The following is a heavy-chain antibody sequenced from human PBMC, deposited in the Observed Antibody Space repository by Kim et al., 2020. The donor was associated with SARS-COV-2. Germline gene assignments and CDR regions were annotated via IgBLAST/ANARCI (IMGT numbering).Heavy chain of an antibody. CDR1: GFTFSSYS. CDR2: ISSSSSYI. V-gene: IGHV3-21*01. D-gene: IGHD6-13*01. CDR3: ARDATYSSSYN. J-gene: IGHJ4*02. Sequence: GGSLRLSCAASGFTFSSYSMNWVRQAPGKGLEWVSSISSSSSYIYYADSVKGRFTISRDNAKKSLYLTMNSLRAEDKAVYYCARDATYSSSYNWGQGTLVTVSS.